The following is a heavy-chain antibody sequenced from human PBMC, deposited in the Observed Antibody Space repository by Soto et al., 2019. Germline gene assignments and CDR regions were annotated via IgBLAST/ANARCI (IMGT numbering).Heavy chain of an antibody. CDR2: IYYSGST. CDR3: ARTRDWFDS. CDR1: GGSISSYY. V-gene: IGHV4-59*01. Sequence: PSETLSLTCTVSGGSISSYYWSWIRQPPGKGLEWIGYIYYSGSTNYNPSLKSRVTISVGTSKNQFSLKLSSVTAADTAVYYCARTRDWFDSWGQGTLVTVSS. J-gene: IGHJ5*01.